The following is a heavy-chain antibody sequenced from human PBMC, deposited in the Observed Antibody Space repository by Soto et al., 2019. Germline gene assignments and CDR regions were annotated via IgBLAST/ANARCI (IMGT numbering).Heavy chain of an antibody. V-gene: IGHV3-53*01. D-gene: IGHD6-19*01. J-gene: IGHJ2*01. CDR2: IYSGGST. CDR1: GFTVSSNY. CDR3: AGPSSGWSAHTGPGYFDL. Sequence: GGSLRLSCAASGFTVSSNYMSWVRQAPGKGLGWVSVIYSGGSTYYADSVKGRFTISRDNSKNTLYLQMNSLRAEDTAVYYCAGPSSGWSAHTGPGYFDLWGRGTLVTVSS.